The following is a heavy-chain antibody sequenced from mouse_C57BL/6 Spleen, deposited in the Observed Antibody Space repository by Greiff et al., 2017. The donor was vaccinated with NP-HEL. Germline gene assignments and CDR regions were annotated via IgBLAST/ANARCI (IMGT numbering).Heavy chain of an antibody. CDR1: GYTFTSYS. CDR2: IDPCDSDI. J-gene: IGHJ4*01. V-gene: IGHV1-69*01. D-gene: IGHD2-13*01. Sequence: VQLQQSGAELVKPGASVKLSCKASGYTFTSYSMNWVKQRPGQGLEWIGEIDPCDSDINYNQKFKGKSTLTVDKSSSTVYMQLSSLTSEDSAVYYSARTLCGDYDAMDDWGKGTSVTVSS. CDR3: ARTLCGDYDAMDD.